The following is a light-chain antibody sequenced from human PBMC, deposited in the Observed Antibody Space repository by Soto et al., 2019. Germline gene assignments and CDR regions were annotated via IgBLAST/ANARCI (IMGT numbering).Light chain of an antibody. J-gene: IGLJ1*01. CDR2: EVS. V-gene: IGLV2-8*01. CDR3: RSYACNKNV. CDR1: SSDVGGYNY. Sequence: QSVLTQPPSASGSPGQSVTISCTGTSSDVGGYNYVSWYQQHPGKAPKLMIYEVSKRPSGVPDRFSGSKSGNTASLTVSGLQVEDLAYYYCRSYACNKNVFGTGTKV.